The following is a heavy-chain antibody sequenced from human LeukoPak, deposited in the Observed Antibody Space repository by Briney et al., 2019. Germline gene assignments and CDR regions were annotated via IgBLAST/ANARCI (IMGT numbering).Heavy chain of an antibody. Sequence: SETLSLTCTVSGGSISSSSYYWGWIRQPPGKGLEWIGSIYYSGSTYYNPSLKSRVTISVDTSKNQFSLKLSSVTAADTAVYYCARDRNWFDPWGQGTLVTVSS. J-gene: IGHJ5*02. V-gene: IGHV4-39*07. CDR2: IYYSGST. CDR1: GGSISSSSYY. CDR3: ARDRNWFDP.